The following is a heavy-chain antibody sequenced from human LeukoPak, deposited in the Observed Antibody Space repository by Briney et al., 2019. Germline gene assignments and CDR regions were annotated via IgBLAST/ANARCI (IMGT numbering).Heavy chain of an antibody. CDR1: GFTFSSYA. Sequence: GGSLRPSCAASGFTFSSYAMPWVRQAPGKGLEWVAVISYDGSNKYYADSVKGRFTISRDNSKNTLYLQMNSLRAEDTAVYYCARRYFDYWGQGTLVTVSS. CDR2: ISYDGSNK. J-gene: IGHJ4*02. CDR3: ARRYFDY. V-gene: IGHV3-30-3*01.